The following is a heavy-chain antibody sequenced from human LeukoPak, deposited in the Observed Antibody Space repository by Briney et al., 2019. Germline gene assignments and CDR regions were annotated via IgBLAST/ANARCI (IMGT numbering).Heavy chain of an antibody. V-gene: IGHV1-2*02. CDR2: INPNSGGT. CDR3: ARGAYYYDSSGYYDDH. CDR1: GYTFTGYY. D-gene: IGHD3-22*01. J-gene: IGHJ4*02. Sequence: ASVKVSCKASGYTFTGYYMHWVRQAPGQGLEWMGWINPNSGGTNYAQKFQGRVTMTRDTSISTAYMELSRLRSDDTAVYYCARGAYYYDSSGYYDDHWGQGTLVTVSS.